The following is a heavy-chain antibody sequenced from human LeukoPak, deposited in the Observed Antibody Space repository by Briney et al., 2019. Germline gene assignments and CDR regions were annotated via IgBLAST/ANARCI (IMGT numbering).Heavy chain of an antibody. Sequence: GGSLRLSCAASGFTLGAFAMGGFARAPGKGLDWFSAIIGSGGNTYYADSVKGRFTMSRDNSKKTLYLQMNSLRAEDTAVYYCAKDSWRYYNSSGYPIFLDYWGQGTLVTVSS. J-gene: IGHJ4*02. CDR2: IIGSGGNT. CDR1: GFTLGAFA. D-gene: IGHD3-22*01. CDR3: AKDSWRYYNSSGYPIFLDY. V-gene: IGHV3-23*01.